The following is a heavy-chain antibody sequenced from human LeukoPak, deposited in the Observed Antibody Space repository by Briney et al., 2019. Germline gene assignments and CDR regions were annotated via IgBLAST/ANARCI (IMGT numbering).Heavy chain of an antibody. D-gene: IGHD3-10*01. CDR1: GFTFSSYW. Sequence: GGSLRLSCAASGFTFSSYWMHWVRQAPGKGLVWVSRINSDGSSTSYADSVKGRFTISRDNAKNTLYLQMNSLRAEDTAVYYCASMFHYGSGSYCNHYYYGMDVWGQGTTVTVSS. CDR2: INSDGSST. J-gene: IGHJ6*02. CDR3: ASMFHYGSGSYCNHYYYGMDV. V-gene: IGHV3-74*01.